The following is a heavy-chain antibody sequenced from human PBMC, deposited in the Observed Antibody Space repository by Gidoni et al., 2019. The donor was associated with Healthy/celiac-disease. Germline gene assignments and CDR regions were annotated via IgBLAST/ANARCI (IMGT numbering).Heavy chain of an antibody. V-gene: IGHV4-39*01. CDR2: IYYSGST. D-gene: IGHD2-2*01. CDR3: ARRAAASNWFDP. J-gene: IGHJ5*02. Sequence: QLQLQESGPGLVKPSETLSLTCTVSVGSISSSSYYWGWIRQPPGKGLEWIGSIYYSGSTYYNPSLKSRVTISVDTSKNQFSLKLSSVTAADTAVYYCARRAAASNWFDPWGQGTLVTVSS. CDR1: VGSISSSSYY.